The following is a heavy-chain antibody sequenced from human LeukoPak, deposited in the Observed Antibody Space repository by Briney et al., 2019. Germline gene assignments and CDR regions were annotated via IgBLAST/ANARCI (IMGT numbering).Heavy chain of an antibody. CDR2: ISAYNGNT. CDR1: SHPFTTYG. V-gene: IGHV1-18*01. Sequence: ATLSHSCNPSSHPFTTYGSSRVPQAPGQRLESMRLISAYNGNTNYAQKLQRRVTMTTDTSTSTAYMELRSLRSDDTAVYYCARDLLGLGYYFDYWGQGTLVTVSS. D-gene: IGHD3-16*01. J-gene: IGHJ4*02. CDR3: ARDLLGLGYYFDY.